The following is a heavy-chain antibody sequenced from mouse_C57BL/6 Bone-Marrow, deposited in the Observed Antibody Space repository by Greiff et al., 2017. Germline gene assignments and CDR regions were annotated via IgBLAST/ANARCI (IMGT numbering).Heavy chain of an antibody. V-gene: IGHV14-2*01. D-gene: IGHD1-1*01. CDR1: GFNIKDYY. CDR2: IDPEDGET. CDR3: APYYGSSPSYFDD. Sequence: VQLQQSGAELVKPGASVKLSCTASGFNIKDYYMHWVKPRPEQGLEWIGRIDPEDGETKYAPKFQGKATITADTSSNTAYLQLSSLTSEDTAVYYCAPYYGSSPSYFDDWGQGTTLTVSS. J-gene: IGHJ2*01.